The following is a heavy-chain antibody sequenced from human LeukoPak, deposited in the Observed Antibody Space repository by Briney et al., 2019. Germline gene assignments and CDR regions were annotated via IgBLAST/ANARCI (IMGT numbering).Heavy chain of an antibody. D-gene: IGHD1-26*01. CDR1: GFTFSSYG. J-gene: IGHJ4*02. V-gene: IGHV3-30*02. Sequence: PGGSLRLSCAASGFTFSSYGMHWVRQAPGKGLEWVAFIRYDGSNKYYADSVKGRFTISRDNSKNTLYLQMNSLRAEDTAVYYCAKVVGPDTLRLSGSYWEGDYWGQGTLVTVSS. CDR2: IRYDGSNK. CDR3: AKVVGPDTLRLSGSYWEGDY.